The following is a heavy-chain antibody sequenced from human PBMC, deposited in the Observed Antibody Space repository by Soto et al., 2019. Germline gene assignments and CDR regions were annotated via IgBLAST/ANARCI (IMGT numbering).Heavy chain of an antibody. Sequence: EVQLVESGGALVQPGGSLRLSCAASGFTVSSNYMNWVRQAPGKGLEWVSVIYSGGSTYYADSVKGRFTVSRDNSKNTLYLQMNSLRAEDTAVYYCARGLPLARWGQGTLVTVSS. CDR2: IYSGGST. J-gene: IGHJ4*02. D-gene: IGHD2-15*01. V-gene: IGHV3-66*01. CDR1: GFTVSSNY. CDR3: ARGLPLAR.